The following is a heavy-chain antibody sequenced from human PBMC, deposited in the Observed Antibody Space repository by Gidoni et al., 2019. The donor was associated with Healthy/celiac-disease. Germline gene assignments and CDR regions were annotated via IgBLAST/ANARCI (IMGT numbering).Heavy chain of an antibody. CDR1: GGSISSGGYY. D-gene: IGHD3-22*01. CDR3: ARDYYDSSGYYTPGFVY. Sequence: QVQLQESGPGLVKPSQTLSLTCTVSGGSISSGGYYWSWIRQHPGKGLEWIGYIYYSGSTYYNPSLKSRVTISVDTSKNQFSLKLSSVTAADTAVYYCARDYYDSSGYYTPGFVYWGQGTLVTVSS. CDR2: IYYSGST. V-gene: IGHV4-31*03. J-gene: IGHJ4*02.